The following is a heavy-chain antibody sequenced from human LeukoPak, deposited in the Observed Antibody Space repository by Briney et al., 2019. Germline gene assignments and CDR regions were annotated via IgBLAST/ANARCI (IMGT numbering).Heavy chain of an antibody. J-gene: IGHJ4*02. CDR3: ARGRDRSKTGDH. CDR2: IHPSGIF. Sequence: SGTLSLTCAVYGGSCDDYYCSWIRQPPGKGLEWIGEIHPSGIFYHNPSLMSRVTISIDTSKSQFSLRLTSVSAAYTAFYYCARGRDRSKTGDHWGQGSLVSVCS. D-gene: IGHD5-24*01. CDR1: GGSCDDYY. V-gene: IGHV4-34*01.